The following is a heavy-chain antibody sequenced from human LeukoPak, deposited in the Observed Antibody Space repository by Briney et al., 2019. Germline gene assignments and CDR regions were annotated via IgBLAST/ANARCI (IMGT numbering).Heavy chain of an antibody. V-gene: IGHV4-59*11. CDR1: GGSISSHY. CDR2: LYYSGST. J-gene: IGHJ4*02. Sequence: SETLSLTCTVSGGSISSHYWSWIRQPPGKGLEWIGYLYYSGSTAYNPSLKGRVTISVDTSKNQFSLKLSSVTAADTALYYCAREAEGYYDRQFDSWGLGTLVTVSS. CDR3: AREAEGYYDRQFDS. D-gene: IGHD3-22*01.